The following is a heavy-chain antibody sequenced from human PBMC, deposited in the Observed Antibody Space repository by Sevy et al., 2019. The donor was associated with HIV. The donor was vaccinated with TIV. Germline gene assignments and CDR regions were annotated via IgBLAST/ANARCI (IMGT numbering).Heavy chain of an antibody. J-gene: IGHJ3*02. CDR2: IIPLFGTP. CDR3: AREGERYDSRAAFDM. CDR1: GGTFSSYA. V-gene: IGHV1-69*13. Sequence: ASVKVSCKASGGTFSSYAISWVRQAPGKGLEWMGGIIPLFGTPNYAQTFQGRVTISADDSTTSTAYMELSSLRFEDTAVYYCAREGERYDSRAAFDMWGQGTMVTVSS. D-gene: IGHD3-22*01.